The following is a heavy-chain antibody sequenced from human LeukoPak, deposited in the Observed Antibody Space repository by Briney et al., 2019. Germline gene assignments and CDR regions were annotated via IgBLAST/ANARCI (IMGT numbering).Heavy chain of an antibody. D-gene: IGHD3-22*01. J-gene: IGHJ4*02. Sequence: ASVKVSCKASGYTFTDYYVHWVRQAPGQGLEWMGWINPNSGDTNYAQKFQGRVTMTRDTSISTAYMELSRLRSDDTAVYYCARAQYYYDSSGSGFDYWGQGTLVTVSP. CDR1: GYTFTDYY. CDR2: INPNSGDT. CDR3: ARAQYYYDSSGSGFDY. V-gene: IGHV1-2*02.